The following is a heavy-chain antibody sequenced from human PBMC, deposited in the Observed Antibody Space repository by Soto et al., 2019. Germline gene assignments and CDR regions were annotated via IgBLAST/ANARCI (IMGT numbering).Heavy chain of an antibody. CDR3: ARGRGMTTVTGYFDY. CDR1: GGSFSGYY. V-gene: IGHV4-34*01. CDR2: INHSGST. Sequence: SETLSLTCAVYGGSFSGYYWSWIRQPPGKGLEWIGEINHSGSTNYNPSLKSRVTISVDTSKNQFSLKLSSVTAADTAVYYCARGRGMTTVTGYFDYWGKGTLVTVSS. D-gene: IGHD4-17*01. J-gene: IGHJ4*02.